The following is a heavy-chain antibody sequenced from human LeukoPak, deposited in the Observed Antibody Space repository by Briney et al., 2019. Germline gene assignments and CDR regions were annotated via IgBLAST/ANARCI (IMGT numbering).Heavy chain of an antibody. J-gene: IGHJ4*02. CDR1: GFTFSSYG. V-gene: IGHV3-30*18. CDR3: AKDPSEGYYYDSSGYYDY. D-gene: IGHD3-22*01. Sequence: GRSLRLSCAASGFTFSSYGMHWVRQAPGKGLEWVAVISYDGSSKYYADSVKGRFTISRDNSKNTLYLQMNSLRAEDTAVYYCAKDPSEGYYYDSSGYYDYWGQGTLVTVSS. CDR2: ISYDGSSK.